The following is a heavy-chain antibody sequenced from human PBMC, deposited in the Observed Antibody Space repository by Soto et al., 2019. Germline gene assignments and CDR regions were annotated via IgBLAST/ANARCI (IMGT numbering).Heavy chain of an antibody. V-gene: IGHV4-31*03. CDR3: ARGGSGDNWPDP. Sequence: SETMSLTCTVSGGSISSGGFYWSWIRQLPEKGLEWIAYIFPSGSTSYNPSLRSRVSISADTSKNQLSLSLTSVTVADTAVYYCARGGSGDNWPDPWGQG. CDR1: GGSISSGGFY. CDR2: IFPSGST. J-gene: IGHJ5*02.